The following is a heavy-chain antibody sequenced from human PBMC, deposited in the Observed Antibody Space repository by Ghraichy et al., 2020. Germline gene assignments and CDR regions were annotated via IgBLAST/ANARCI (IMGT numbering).Heavy chain of an antibody. Sequence: SETLSLTCTVSGGSISSSSYYWGWIRQPPGKGLEWIGSIYYSGSTYYNPSLKSRVTISVDTSKNQFSLKLSSVTAADTAVYYCARHGELLPRWGQGTLVTVSS. D-gene: IGHD1-26*01. CDR3: ARHGELLPR. J-gene: IGHJ4*02. V-gene: IGHV4-39*01. CDR1: GGSISSSSYY. CDR2: IYYSGST.